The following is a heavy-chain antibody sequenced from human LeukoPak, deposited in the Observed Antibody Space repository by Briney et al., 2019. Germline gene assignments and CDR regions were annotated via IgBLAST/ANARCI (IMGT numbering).Heavy chain of an antibody. J-gene: IGHJ4*02. CDR3: AREGDQYSYGSFDY. D-gene: IGHD5-18*01. CDR1: GFTFSSYG. Sequence: PGGSLRLSCAASGFTFSSYGMSWIRQPPGKGLEWIGYIYYSGSTNYNPSLKSRVTISVDTSKNQFSLKLSSVTAADTAVYYCAREGDQYSYGSFDYWGQGTLVTVSS. CDR2: IYYSGST. V-gene: IGHV4-59*01.